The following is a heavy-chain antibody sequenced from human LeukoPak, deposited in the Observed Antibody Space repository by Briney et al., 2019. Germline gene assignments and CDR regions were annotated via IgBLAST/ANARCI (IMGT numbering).Heavy chain of an antibody. J-gene: IGHJ4*02. CDR3: ARGFGRFGHRFGY. CDR2: MSSRDNTR. D-gene: IGHD3-10*01. V-gene: IGHV3-48*03. Sequence: GGSLRLSCAASGFTFSSYEMNWVRQAPGKGLEWISYMSSRDNTRYYAESVRGRFTMSKDNAKNTLSLQMNSLRAEDTAFYYCARGFGRFGHRFGYLGQGTLVTVSS. CDR1: GFTFSSYE.